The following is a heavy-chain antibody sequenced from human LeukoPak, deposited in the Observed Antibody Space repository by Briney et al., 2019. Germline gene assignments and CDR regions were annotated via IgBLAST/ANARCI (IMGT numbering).Heavy chain of an antibody. Sequence: SETLSLTCTVSGGSISSSSYYWGWIRQPPGKGLEWIGSIYYSGSTYYNPSLKSRVTISVDTSKNQFSLKLSSATAADTAVYYCARSNISSWYYAGHFDYWGQGTLVTVSS. CDR2: IYYSGST. V-gene: IGHV4-39*01. CDR1: GGSISSSSYY. J-gene: IGHJ4*02. CDR3: ARSNISSWYYAGHFDY. D-gene: IGHD6-13*01.